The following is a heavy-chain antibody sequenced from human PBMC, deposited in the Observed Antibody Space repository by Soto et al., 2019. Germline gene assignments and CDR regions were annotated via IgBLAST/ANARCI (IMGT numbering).Heavy chain of an antibody. D-gene: IGHD6-19*01. CDR1: GGTLSRYA. V-gene: IGHV1-69*06. CDR2: IIPIFGTA. Sequence: SGKTCSNAPGGTLSRYAITLVRQAPGQGLEWMGGIIPIFGTANYAQKFQGRVTITADNSTSTAYMELSSLRSEYTAVYYCERGFGSGWYRRWFEPWGQGTLVTVSS. CDR3: ERGFGSGWYRRWFEP. J-gene: IGHJ5*02.